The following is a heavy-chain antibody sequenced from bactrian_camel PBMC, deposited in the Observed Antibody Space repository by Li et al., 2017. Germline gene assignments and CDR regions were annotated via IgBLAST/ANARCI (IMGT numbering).Heavy chain of an antibody. V-gene: IGHV3S53*01. CDR3: AAGVLLHVRRGAAPDTRDFNF. CDR2: IDSDGRT. D-gene: IGHD8*01. Sequence: HVQLVESGGGSVQAGGSLRLSCVASGYAVATNCMAWFRQAPGKEREGVATIDSDGRTNYADSVKGRFTISKDYAENSLYLQTNSLKPDDTAVYYCAAGVLLHVRRGAAPDTRDFNFWGQGTQVTVS. J-gene: IGHJ6*01. CDR1: GYAVATNC.